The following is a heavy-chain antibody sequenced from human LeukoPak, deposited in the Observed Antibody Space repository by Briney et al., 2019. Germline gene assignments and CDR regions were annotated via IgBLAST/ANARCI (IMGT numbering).Heavy chain of an antibody. J-gene: IGHJ4*02. V-gene: IGHV4-4*09. D-gene: IGHD6-13*01. CDR1: GGSISSYY. Sequence: SETLSLTCTVSGGSISSYYWSWIRQPPGKGLEWIGYIYTSGSTNYNPSLKSRVTISVDTSKNQFSLKLSSVTAADAAVYYCARSFAAGRPPGYWGQGTLVTVSS. CDR2: IYTSGST. CDR3: ARSFAAGRPPGY.